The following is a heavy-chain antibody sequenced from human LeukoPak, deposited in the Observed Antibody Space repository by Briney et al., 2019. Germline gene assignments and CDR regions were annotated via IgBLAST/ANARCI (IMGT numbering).Heavy chain of an antibody. D-gene: IGHD4-17*01. CDR1: GFTFTSYG. J-gene: IGHJ4*02. Sequence: GGSLRLSCAASGFTFTSYGMHWVRQAPGKGLEWVAVISYDGSNKYYADSVKGRFTISRDNSKNTLYLQMNSLRAEDTAVYYCARDLYGDYDLFEYWGQGTLVTVSS. CDR2: ISYDGSNK. V-gene: IGHV3-30*03. CDR3: ARDLYGDYDLFEY.